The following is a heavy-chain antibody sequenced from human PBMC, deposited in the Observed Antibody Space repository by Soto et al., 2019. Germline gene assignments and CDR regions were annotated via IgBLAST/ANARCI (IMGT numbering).Heavy chain of an antibody. Sequence: AGGSLRLSCAASGFIVSSHYMSWVRQAPGKGLEWVAFMYTSGTAYYADSVKGQFILSRDKSKNMVYLQMNSLRAEDTAVYYCARELPYGSGSYYGMDVWGQGTTVTDSS. CDR2: MYTSGTA. CDR3: ARELPYGSGSYYGMDV. J-gene: IGHJ6*02. CDR1: GFIVSSHY. V-gene: IGHV3-53*01. D-gene: IGHD3-10*01.